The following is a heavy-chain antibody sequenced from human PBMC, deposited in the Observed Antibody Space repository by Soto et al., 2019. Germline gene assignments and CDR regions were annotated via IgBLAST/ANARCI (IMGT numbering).Heavy chain of an antibody. CDR2: MNPNIGIT. J-gene: IGHJ4*02. V-gene: IGHV1-69*04. Sequence: ASVKVSCKASGYTFTSYDINWVRQATGQGLEWMGRMNPNIGITNYAQKFQGRVTITADKSTSTAYMELSSLRSEDTAVYYCARPNEYCSSTSCPGTYFDYWGQGTLVTVSS. CDR3: ARPNEYCSSTSCPGTYFDY. D-gene: IGHD2-2*01. CDR1: GYTFTSYD.